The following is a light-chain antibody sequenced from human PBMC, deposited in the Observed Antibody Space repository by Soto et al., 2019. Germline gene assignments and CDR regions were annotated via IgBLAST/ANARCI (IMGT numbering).Light chain of an antibody. CDR1: QSLAYSDGNTY. CDR2: KVS. V-gene: IGKV2-30*01. J-gene: IGKJ2*01. CDR3: MQGTHWPPYT. Sequence: DVVMTQSPLSLPVTLGQPASISCRSSQSLAYSDGNTYLNWFQQRPGQSPRRIIYKVSNRDSGVPDRFSGSGSGTDFTLTISRVEAEDVGVYYCMQGTHWPPYTFGQGTKLEIK.